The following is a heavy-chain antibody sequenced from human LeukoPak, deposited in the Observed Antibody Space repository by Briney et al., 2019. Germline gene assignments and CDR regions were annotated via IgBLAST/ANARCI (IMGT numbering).Heavy chain of an antibody. J-gene: IGHJ4*02. CDR2: IRSSTTYV. CDR3: ATLISGWSLY. CDR1: GFTFSNYN. V-gene: IGHV3-21*01. D-gene: IGHD6-19*01. Sequence: GGSLRLSCAASGFTFSNYNMNWVRQAPGKGLEWVSSIRSSTTYVYYADSVKGRFTISRDNAKNTLYLQMNSLRAEDTAVYYCATLISGWSLYWGQGTLVTVSS.